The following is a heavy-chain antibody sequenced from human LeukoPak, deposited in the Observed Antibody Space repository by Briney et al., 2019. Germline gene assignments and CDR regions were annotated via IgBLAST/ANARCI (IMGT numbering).Heavy chain of an antibody. CDR3: ARDDSARDDSGAYHY. CDR1: GDSMNNFY. V-gene: IGHV4-4*07. CDR2: VHLSGST. J-gene: IGHJ4*02. Sequence: SETLSLTCTVSGDSMNNFYWTWIRQSAGKGLEWIGRVHLSGSTNYSPSLRSRVAISLERSRNQFSLKLTSVTAADTAVYYCARDDSARDDSGAYHYWGQGTLVTVSS. D-gene: IGHD1-26*01.